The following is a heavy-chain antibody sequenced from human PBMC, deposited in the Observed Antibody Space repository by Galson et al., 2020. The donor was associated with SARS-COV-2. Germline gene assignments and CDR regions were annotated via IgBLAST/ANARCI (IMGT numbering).Heavy chain of an antibody. CDR3: AVTYCGGDCYPYYYYYMDV. J-gene: IGHJ6*03. Sequence: GESLKISCKGSGYSFTSYWIGWVRQMPGKGLEWMGIIYPGDSDTRYSPSFQGQVTISADKYISTAYLQWSSLKASDTAMYYCAVTYCGGDCYPYYYYYMDVWGKGTTVTVSS. V-gene: IGHV5-51*01. D-gene: IGHD2-21*01. CDR2: IYPGDSDT. CDR1: GYSFTSYW.